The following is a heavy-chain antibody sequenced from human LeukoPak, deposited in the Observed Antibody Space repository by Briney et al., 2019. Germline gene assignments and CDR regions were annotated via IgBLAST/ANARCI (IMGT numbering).Heavy chain of an antibody. CDR3: ARAAAGTAPFDY. CDR2: ISYDGSNK. CDR1: GFTFSSYA. Sequence: GGSLRLSCAASGFTFSSYAMHWVRQGPGKGLEWVAVISYDGSNKYYADSVKGRFTISRDNSKNTLYLQMNSLRAEDTAVYYCARAAAGTAPFDYWGQGTLVTVSS. D-gene: IGHD6-13*01. V-gene: IGHV3-30*04. J-gene: IGHJ4*02.